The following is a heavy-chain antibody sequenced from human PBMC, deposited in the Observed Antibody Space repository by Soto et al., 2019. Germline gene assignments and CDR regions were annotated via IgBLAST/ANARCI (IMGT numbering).Heavy chain of an antibody. V-gene: IGHV3-11*01. CDR3: ARVGVQYSSSWGLPDYYYMDV. CDR2: ISSSGSTI. D-gene: IGHD6-13*01. CDR1: GFTFSDYY. Sequence: QVQLVESGGGLVKPGGSLRLSCAASGFTFSDYYMSWIRQAPGKGLEWVSYISSSGSTIYYADSVKGRFTISRDNAKNSLYLQMNSLRAEDTAVYYCARVGVQYSSSWGLPDYYYMDVWGKGTTVTVSS. J-gene: IGHJ6*03.